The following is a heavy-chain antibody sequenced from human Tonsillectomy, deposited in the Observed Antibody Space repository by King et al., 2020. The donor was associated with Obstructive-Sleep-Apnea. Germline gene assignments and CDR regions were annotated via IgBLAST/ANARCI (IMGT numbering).Heavy chain of an antibody. CDR2: IYYSGST. D-gene: IGHD5-24*01. CDR1: GGSISSYY. Sequence: QLQESGPGLVKPSETLSLTCTVSGGSISSYYWSWIRQPPGKGLEWIGYIYYSGSTNYNPSLKSRVTISVDKSKNQFSLRLSSVTAADTAVYYCARLGRDGYILDYWGQGTLVTVSS. J-gene: IGHJ4*02. CDR3: ARLGRDGYILDY. V-gene: IGHV4-59*08.